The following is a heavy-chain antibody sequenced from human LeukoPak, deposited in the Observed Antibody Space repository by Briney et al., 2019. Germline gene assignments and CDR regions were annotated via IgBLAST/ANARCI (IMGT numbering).Heavy chain of an antibody. CDR2: ISYDGSNK. CDR1: GFTFSSYA. Sequence: GGSLRLSCAASGFTFSSYAMSWVRQAPGKGLEWVAVISYDGSNKYYADSVKGRFTISRDNSKNTLYLQMNSLRAEDTAVYYCARDLRSGGVYWGQGTLVTVSS. J-gene: IGHJ4*02. V-gene: IGHV3-30-3*01. CDR3: ARDLRSGGVY. D-gene: IGHD2-15*01.